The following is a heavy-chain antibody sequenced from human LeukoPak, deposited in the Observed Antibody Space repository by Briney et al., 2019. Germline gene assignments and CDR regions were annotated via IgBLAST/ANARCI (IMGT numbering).Heavy chain of an antibody. Sequence: PGGSLRLSCATSGFTFSTSWMHWVRQAPGKGLVWVSRISGDGTTTTYADSVKGRFTISRDNAKNTLFLQMNSLRVDDTAVYYCPRVRSSSWYDYWGQGALVTVSS. J-gene: IGHJ4*02. CDR2: ISGDGTTT. V-gene: IGHV3-74*01. CDR3: PRVRSSSWYDY. CDR1: GFTFSTSW. D-gene: IGHD6-13*01.